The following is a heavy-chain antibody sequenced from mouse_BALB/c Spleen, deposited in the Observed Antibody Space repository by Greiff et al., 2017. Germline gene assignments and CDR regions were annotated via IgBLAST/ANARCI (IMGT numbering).Heavy chain of an antibody. CDR2: INPSNGRT. V-gene: IGHV1S81*02. D-gene: IGHD2-14*01. CDR3: ARVGVRRFDY. Sequence: QVQLQQPGAELVKPGASVKLSCKASGYTFTSYWMHWVKQRPGQGLEWIGEINPSNGRTNYNEKFKSKATLTVDKSSSTAYMQLSSLTSEDSAVYYCARVGVRRFDYWGQGTTLTVSS. J-gene: IGHJ2*01. CDR1: GYTFTSYW.